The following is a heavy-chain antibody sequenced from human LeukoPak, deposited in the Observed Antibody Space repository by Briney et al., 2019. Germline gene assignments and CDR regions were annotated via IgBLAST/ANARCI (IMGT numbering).Heavy chain of an antibody. CDR2: ISGSGGST. CDR3: AKAPDTAMLADIDY. V-gene: IGHV3-23*01. CDR1: GFTFSSYA. Sequence: GGSLRLSCAASGFTFSSYAMSWVRQAPGKGLEWVSAISGSGGSTYYADSVKGRFTISRDNCKNTLYLQMNSLRAEDTAVYYCAKAPDTAMLADIDYWGQGTLVTVSS. D-gene: IGHD5-18*01. J-gene: IGHJ4*02.